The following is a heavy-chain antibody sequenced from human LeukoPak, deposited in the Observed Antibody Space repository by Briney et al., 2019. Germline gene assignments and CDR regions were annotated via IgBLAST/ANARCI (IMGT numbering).Heavy chain of an antibody. D-gene: IGHD1-1*01. Sequence: GGSLRLSCAASGFTFSSHAMGWVRQAPGKGLEWVSGIGGLGGSTYYADSVKGRFTISRDNSKDTLYLQMNSLRAEDTAIYYCAKNVESDYWGQGTLVTVSS. V-gene: IGHV3-23*01. CDR1: GFTFSSHA. CDR3: AKNVESDY. CDR2: IGGLGGST. J-gene: IGHJ4*02.